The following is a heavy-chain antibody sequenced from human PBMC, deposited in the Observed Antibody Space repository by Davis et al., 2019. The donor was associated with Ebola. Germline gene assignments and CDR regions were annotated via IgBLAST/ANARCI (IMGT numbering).Heavy chain of an antibody. V-gene: IGHV1-3*01. CDR2: INAGNGNT. CDR1: GYTFTSYA. J-gene: IGHJ6*02. CDR3: ARDLAAAGYGMDV. Sequence: AASVKVSCKASGYTFTSYAMHWVRQAPGQRLEWMGWINAGNGNTNYAQKLQGRVTMTTDTSTSTAYMELRSLRSDDTAVYYCARDLAAAGYGMDVWGQGTTVTVSS. D-gene: IGHD6-13*01.